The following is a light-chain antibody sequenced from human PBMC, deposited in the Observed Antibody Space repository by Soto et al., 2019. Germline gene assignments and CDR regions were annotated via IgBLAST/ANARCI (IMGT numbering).Light chain of an antibody. CDR1: SSDIGHYDY. J-gene: IGLJ1*01. CDR3: SSFTNTYSYV. Sequence: QSALTQPASVSGSPGQSITISCTGTSSDIGHYDYVSWYQQHPGKAPKLMIYDVSNRPSGASNRFSGSKSGNTASLTISGLQAEDEADYYCSSFTNTYSYVFGTGTKLTVL. CDR2: DVS. V-gene: IGLV2-14*03.